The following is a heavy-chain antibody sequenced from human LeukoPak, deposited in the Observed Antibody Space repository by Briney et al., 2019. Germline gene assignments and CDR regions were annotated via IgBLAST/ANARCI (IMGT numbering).Heavy chain of an antibody. V-gene: IGHV3-23*01. CDR2: FTGSGVST. CDR3: AKGGPRSSFDY. D-gene: IGHD6-6*01. Sequence: QPGGSLRLSYAASGFTFSNYAMSWVRQAPGQGLEWVSGFTGSGVSTYYADSVKGRFSVSRDNTKNTLYMHMNSLRVEDTAVYYCAKGGPRSSFDYWGQGTLVTVSS. J-gene: IGHJ4*02. CDR1: GFTFSNYA.